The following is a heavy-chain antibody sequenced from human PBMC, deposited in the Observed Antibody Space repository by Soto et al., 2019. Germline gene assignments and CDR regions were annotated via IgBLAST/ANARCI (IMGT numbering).Heavy chain of an antibody. CDR1: VFTFSSYA. V-gene: IGHV3-23*01. CDR3: AKDALKLRPSDY. J-gene: IGHJ4*02. CDR2: ISGSGGST. D-gene: IGHD3-16*01. Sequence: PGRSLRLSCSASVFTFSSYAMSWFRQAPGKGLEWVSAISGSGGSTYYADSVKGRFTISRDNSKNTLYLQIISLRAEDTAVYYCAKDALKLRPSDYWGQGTLVTISS.